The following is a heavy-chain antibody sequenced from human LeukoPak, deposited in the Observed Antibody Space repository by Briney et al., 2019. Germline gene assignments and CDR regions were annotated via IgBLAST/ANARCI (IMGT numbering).Heavy chain of an antibody. Sequence: PSETLSLTCAVSGGSISSGAYSWSWIRQPPGKGLEWIGYIYHSGSTYYNPSPKSRVTMSVDTSKNQFSLKLSSVTAADTAVYYCARPYYDSSGYYHDAFDIWGQGTMVTVSS. CDR1: GGSISSGAYS. CDR3: ARPYYDSSGYYHDAFDI. CDR2: IYHSGST. D-gene: IGHD3-22*01. V-gene: IGHV4-30-4*07. J-gene: IGHJ3*02.